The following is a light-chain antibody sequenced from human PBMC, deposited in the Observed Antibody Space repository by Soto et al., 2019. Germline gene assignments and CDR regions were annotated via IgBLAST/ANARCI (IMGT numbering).Light chain of an antibody. Sequence: DIQMTQSRSTLSASLAYRVTITCLASQSIINWLGWYQQKPGKAPKLLIYDASSLESGVPSRFSGSGSGTEFTLTISSLQPDDFATYYCQQYNSYSSTFGQGTKVDIK. CDR2: DAS. J-gene: IGKJ1*01. CDR3: QQYNSYSST. CDR1: QSIINW. V-gene: IGKV1-5*01.